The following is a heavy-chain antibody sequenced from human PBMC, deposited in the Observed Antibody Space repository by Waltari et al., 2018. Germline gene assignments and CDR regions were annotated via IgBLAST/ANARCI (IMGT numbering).Heavy chain of an antibody. CDR2: IYYSGST. J-gene: IGHJ4*02. D-gene: IGHD6-19*01. CDR3: ARGIAVAGAIDY. Sequence: QVQLQESGPGLVKPSETLSLTCPVSGGSISSYYWSWIRQPPGKGLEWIGYIYYSGSTNYNPSLKSRVTISVDTSKNQFSLKLSSVTAADTAVYYCARGIAVAGAIDYWGQGTLVTVSS. V-gene: IGHV4-59*01. CDR1: GGSISSYY.